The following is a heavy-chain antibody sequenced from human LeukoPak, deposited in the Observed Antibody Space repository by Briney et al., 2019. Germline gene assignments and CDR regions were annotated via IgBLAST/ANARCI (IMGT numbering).Heavy chain of an antibody. J-gene: IGHJ6*02. CDR3: ARASRVPYYYDSSGYRTPGLRKAPQYYYYYGMDV. CDR2: MYLGGTT. D-gene: IGHD3-22*01. Sequence: PSGTLSLTCIVSGGSISSLNLWSWLRQPPGKGLEWIGEMYLGGTTNFNPSLKSRVTISVDTSKNQFSLKLSSVTAADTAVYYCARASRVPYYYDSSGYRTPGLRKAPQYYYYYGMDVWGQGTTVTVSS. CDR1: GGSISSLNL. V-gene: IGHV4-4*02.